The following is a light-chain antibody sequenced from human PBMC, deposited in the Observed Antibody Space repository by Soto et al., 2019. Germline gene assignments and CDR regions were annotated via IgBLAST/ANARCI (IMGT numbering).Light chain of an antibody. CDR1: ISDFGGYNY. V-gene: IGLV2-14*01. Sequence: TPLTSVSGSRGQSIPLSCTGYISDFGGYNYVSWYQQHPGKAPKLMIYEVSNRPSGVSNRFSGSKYGNTASLTISGLQAEDDADYYCSSYTSSSTLSVCGTGTMVTVL. CDR3: SSYTSSSTLSV. CDR2: EVS. J-gene: IGLJ1*01.